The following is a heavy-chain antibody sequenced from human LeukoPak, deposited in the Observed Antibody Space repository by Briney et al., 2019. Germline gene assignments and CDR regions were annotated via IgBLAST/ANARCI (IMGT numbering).Heavy chain of an antibody. CDR3: ATELGYCSSTSCPLGY. D-gene: IGHD2-2*01. J-gene: IGHJ4*02. CDR2: FDPEDGET. CDR1: GYTLTGLS. Sequence: GASVKVSCKVSGYTLTGLSMHWVRQAPGKGLEWMGGFDPEDGETIYAQKFQGRVTMTEDTSTDTAYMELSSLRSEDTAVYYCATELGYCSSTSCPLGYWGQGTLVTVSS. V-gene: IGHV1-24*01.